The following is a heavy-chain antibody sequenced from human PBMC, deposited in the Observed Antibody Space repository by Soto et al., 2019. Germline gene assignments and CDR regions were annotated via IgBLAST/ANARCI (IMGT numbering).Heavy chain of an antibody. CDR1: GFTFSNFA. J-gene: IGHJ4*02. Sequence: GGSLRLSCADSGFTFSNFAMSWVRQAPGKGLEWVSAISPGSSGTYYTDSVKGRFTISRDNSKNAFYLQLTSLRAEDTAVYYCAKGGGTSRGVSFFDYWGQGALVTVSS. D-gene: IGHD3-10*01. CDR3: AKGGGTSRGVSFFDY. CDR2: ISPGSSGT. V-gene: IGHV3-23*01.